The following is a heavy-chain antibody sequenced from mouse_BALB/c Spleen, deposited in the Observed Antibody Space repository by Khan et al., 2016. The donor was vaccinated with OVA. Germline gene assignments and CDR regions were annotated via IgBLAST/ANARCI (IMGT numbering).Heavy chain of an antibody. D-gene: IGHD1-1*01. CDR3: TRAGYGAFAY. CDR1: GYIFTSYW. J-gene: IGHJ3*01. Sequence: VQLQQSGTVLARPGASVKMSCKASGYIFTSYWMYWVKQRPGQGLEWIGGIFPGNNDTNYNQKIKGRAKLTAVTSASTANMELSSLTNEDSAVYSCTRAGYGAFAYWGQGTLVTVSA. V-gene: IGHV1-5*01. CDR2: IFPGNNDT.